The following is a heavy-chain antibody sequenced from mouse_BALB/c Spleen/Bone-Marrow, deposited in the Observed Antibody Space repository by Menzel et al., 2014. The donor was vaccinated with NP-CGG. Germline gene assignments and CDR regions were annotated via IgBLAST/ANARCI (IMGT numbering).Heavy chain of an antibody. J-gene: IGHJ4*01. CDR3: TRQRNWDHYAMDY. V-gene: IGHV5-6*01. CDR2: ISSGGGYT. Sequence: DVQLVESGGDLVKPGGSLKLSCAASGFTFSTYGMSWVRQTPDKRLEWVATISSGGGYTYYPDSVKGRFTISRDNANNTLYLQMSSLKSEDTAMYYCTRQRNWDHYAMDYWGQGTSVTVPS. CDR1: GFTFSTYG. D-gene: IGHD4-1*01.